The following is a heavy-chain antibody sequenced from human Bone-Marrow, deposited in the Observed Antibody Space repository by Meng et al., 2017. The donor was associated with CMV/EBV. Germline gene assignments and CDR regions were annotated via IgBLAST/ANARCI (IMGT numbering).Heavy chain of an antibody. D-gene: IGHD2-2*01. Sequence: ASVKVSCKASGYTFTGYDMHWVRQAPGQGLEWMGWINPNSGGTNYAQKFQGRVTMTRDTSVSTAYMELSRLRSDDTAVYYWARFHGAKEPRYCSSTSCPAFDYWGQGTLVTVSS. CDR3: ARFHGAKEPRYCSSTSCPAFDY. CDR1: GYTFTGYD. CDR2: INPNSGGT. J-gene: IGHJ4*02. V-gene: IGHV1-2*02.